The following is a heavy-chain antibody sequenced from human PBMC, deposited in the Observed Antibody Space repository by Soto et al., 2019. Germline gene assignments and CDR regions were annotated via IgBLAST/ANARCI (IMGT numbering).Heavy chain of an antibody. V-gene: IGHV3-30-3*01. D-gene: IGHD3-22*01. CDR2: ISYDGTYK. J-gene: IGHJ4*02. Sequence: QVQLVESGGGVVQPGRSLRLSCAASAFTFRSYAMHWVRQAPGKGLEWVADISYDGTYKYYADSVKGRFTISRDNSKNTLYLQMSSLRPEDTAVYYCARDAIYDGSGYYGSYFDYWGQGSLVTVSS. CDR3: ARDAIYDGSGYYGSYFDY. CDR1: AFTFRSYA.